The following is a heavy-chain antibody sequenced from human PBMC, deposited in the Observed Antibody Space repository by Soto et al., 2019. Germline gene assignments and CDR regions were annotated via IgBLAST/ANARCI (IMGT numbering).Heavy chain of an antibody. D-gene: IGHD6-13*01. Sequence: SETLSITCTVSGGCISSSSYYWGWIRQSPGKGLEWIGSIYYSGSTYYNPSLKSRLTISVDTSKNQFSLKLISVTAADTAVYFCSRVLAEANCXYSCGRRTLVTVSA. CDR1: GGCISSSSYY. CDR2: IYYSGST. V-gene: IGHV4-39*01. J-gene: IGHJ5*01. CDR3: SRVLAEANCXYS.